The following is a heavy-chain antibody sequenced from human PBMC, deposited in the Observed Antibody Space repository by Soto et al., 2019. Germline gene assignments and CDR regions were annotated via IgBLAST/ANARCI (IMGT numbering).Heavy chain of an antibody. Sequence: QPGGSLRLSCSTSGFTFANYAMGWVRQAPGKGLEWVSGISSSGGRTYYADSVKGRFTVSRDNSKNTVYVQMNSLRVEDTSVYYCAKVAISGVVIEYFDSWGQGTVVTVSS. CDR2: ISSSGGRT. CDR1: GFTFANYA. D-gene: IGHD3-3*01. J-gene: IGHJ4*02. CDR3: AKVAISGVVIEYFDS. V-gene: IGHV3-23*01.